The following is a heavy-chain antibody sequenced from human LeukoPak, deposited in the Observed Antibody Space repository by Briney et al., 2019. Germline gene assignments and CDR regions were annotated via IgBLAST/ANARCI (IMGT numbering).Heavy chain of an antibody. CDR2: INPNSGAA. CDR1: GYTFTGYY. Sequence: GASVKVSCKASGYTFTGYYVYWVRQAPGQGLEWMGWINPNSGAASHAQKFQGRVTMTRDTSISTAYMELSGLRSDDTAVYYCARLDYGDYPYRGQGTLVTVSS. CDR3: ARLDYGDYPY. J-gene: IGHJ4*02. D-gene: IGHD4-17*01. V-gene: IGHV1-2*02.